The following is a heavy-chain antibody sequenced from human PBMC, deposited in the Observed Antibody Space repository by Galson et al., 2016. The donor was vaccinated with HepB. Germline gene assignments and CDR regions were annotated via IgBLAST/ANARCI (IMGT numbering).Heavy chain of an antibody. D-gene: IGHD3-3*01. V-gene: IGHV3-30-3*01. J-gene: IGHJ4*02. CDR1: GFTFSTYN. Sequence: SLRLSCAASGFTFSTYNMHWVRQAPGKGLEWLTVIFYDGSNQNYADSVQCRFTISRDNSRNTLYLHMNSLSPEDTAVYYCARDYRFGVASPAYFDYRGQGTLVTVSS. CDR2: IFYDGSNQ. CDR3: ARDYRFGVASPAYFDY.